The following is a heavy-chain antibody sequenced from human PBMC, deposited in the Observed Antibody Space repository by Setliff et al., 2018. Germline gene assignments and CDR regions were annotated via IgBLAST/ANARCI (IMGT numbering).Heavy chain of an antibody. V-gene: IGHV1-69*05. D-gene: IGHD2-15*01. J-gene: IGHJ5*02. CDR2: IIPMFGTP. CDR1: GDSFSNYA. CDR3: ARSPAVLGIVYLDP. Sequence: SVKVSCKASGDSFSNYAISWVRQAPGQGLEWMGGIIPMFGTPAYTQKFQDRVTITTDESTSTAYMELRSLRSDDTALYYCARSPAVLGIVYLDPWGQGTLVTVSS.